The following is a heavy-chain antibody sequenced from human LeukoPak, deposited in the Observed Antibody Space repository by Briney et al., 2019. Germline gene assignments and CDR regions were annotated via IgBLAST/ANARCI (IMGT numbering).Heavy chain of an antibody. J-gene: IGHJ4*02. Sequence: PGGSLRLSCAASGFTFSNAWMSWVRQAPGKGLEWVGRIKSKTDGGTTDYAAPVKGRFTISRDDSKNTLYLQMNSLKTEDTAVYYCTTTNVVATISPDYRGQGTLVTVSS. CDR3: TTTNVVATISPDY. D-gene: IGHD5-12*01. V-gene: IGHV3-15*01. CDR1: GFTFSNAW. CDR2: IKSKTDGGTT.